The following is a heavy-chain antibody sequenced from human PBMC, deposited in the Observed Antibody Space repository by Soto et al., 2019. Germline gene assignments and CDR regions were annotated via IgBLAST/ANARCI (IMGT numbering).Heavy chain of an antibody. CDR3: ASTQLRFLEWLPHY. CDR2: IKQDGSEK. CDR1: GFTFSSYW. J-gene: IGHJ4*02. V-gene: IGHV3-7*01. D-gene: IGHD3-3*01. Sequence: EVQLVESGGGLVQPGGSLRLSCAASGFTFSSYWMSWVRQARGRGLEWVANIKQDGSEKYYEDSVKGRFTISRDNAKNSLYLQINSLRAEDTAVYYCASTQLRFLEWLPHYWGQGTLVTVSS.